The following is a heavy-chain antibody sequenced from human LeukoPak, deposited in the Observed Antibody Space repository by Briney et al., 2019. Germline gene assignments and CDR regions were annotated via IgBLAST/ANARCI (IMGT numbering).Heavy chain of an antibody. D-gene: IGHD5-24*01. CDR1: GYSFTTYW. V-gene: IGHV5-10-1*01. CDR3: ASQGRDGYNNYYFDY. Sequence: PGESLRISCKGSGYSFTTYWISWVRQMPGKDLEWMGRSDPSDSYTNYSPSFQGHVTISVDKSISTAYLQWSSLKASDTAMFYCASQGRDGYNNYYFDYWGQGTLVTVSS. J-gene: IGHJ4*02. CDR2: SDPSDSYT.